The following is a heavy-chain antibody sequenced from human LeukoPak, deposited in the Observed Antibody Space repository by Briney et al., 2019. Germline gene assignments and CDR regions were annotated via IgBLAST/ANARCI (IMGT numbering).Heavy chain of an antibody. V-gene: IGHV4-39*01. CDR2: IYYSGST. J-gene: IGHJ4*02. D-gene: IGHD6-19*01. CDR3: ARHGSLSSGLYI. Sequence: WVRQPPGKGLEWIGSIYYSGSTYYNPSLKSRVTISVDTSKNQFSLKLSSVTAADTAVYYCARHGSLSSGLYIRGQGSLVTVSS.